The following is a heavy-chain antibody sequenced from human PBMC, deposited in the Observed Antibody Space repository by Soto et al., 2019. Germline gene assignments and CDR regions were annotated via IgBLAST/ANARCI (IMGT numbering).Heavy chain of an antibody. CDR2: IYYSGST. CDR1: GGSISSGGYY. D-gene: IGHD6-13*01. V-gene: IGHV4-31*03. J-gene: IGHJ5*01. Sequence: PSETLSLTCTVSGGSISSGGYYWSWIRQHPGKGLEWIGYIYYSGSTYYNPSLKSRVTISVDTSKNQFSLKLSSVTAADTAVYYCARERDNSSSWYRAKWFDSWGQGTLVTVSS. CDR3: ARERDNSSSWYRAKWFDS.